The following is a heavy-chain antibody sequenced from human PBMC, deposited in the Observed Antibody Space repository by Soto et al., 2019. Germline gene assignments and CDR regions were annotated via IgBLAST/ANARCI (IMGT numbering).Heavy chain of an antibody. V-gene: IGHV4-38-2*01. CDR3: ARVSYYDRTFDY. D-gene: IGHD3-22*01. Sequence: SETLSLTCAVSGYSISSGYYWGWIRQPPGKGLEWIGSIYHSGSTYYNPSLKSRVTISVYTSKNQFSLKLSSVTAADTAVYYCARVSYYDRTFDYWGQGTLVTVSS. CDR2: IYHSGST. CDR1: GYSISSGYY. J-gene: IGHJ4*02.